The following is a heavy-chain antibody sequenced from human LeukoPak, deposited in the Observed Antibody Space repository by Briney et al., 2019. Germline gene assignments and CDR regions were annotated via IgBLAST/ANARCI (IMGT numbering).Heavy chain of an antibody. CDR3: AKDWPYSGSGDWFDP. Sequence: GGSLRLSCAASGFTFSSYAMSWVRQAPGKGLEWVSAISGSGGSTYYADSVKGRFAISRDNSKNTLYLQMNSLRAEDTAVYYCAKDWPYSGSGDWFDPWGQGTLVTVSS. D-gene: IGHD1-26*01. V-gene: IGHV3-23*01. CDR2: ISGSGGST. CDR1: GFTFSSYA. J-gene: IGHJ5*02.